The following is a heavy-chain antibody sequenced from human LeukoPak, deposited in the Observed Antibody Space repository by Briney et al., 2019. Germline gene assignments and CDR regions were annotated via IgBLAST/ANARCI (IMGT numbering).Heavy chain of an antibody. Sequence: GGSLRLSCAASGFTFSRHWMSWVRQAPGKGLEWVANIKEDGSEKHYVDSVKGRFITSRDNAKNSLYLQMNSLRAEDTAVYYCARVYYDYIWGSYRPNFFDPWGQGTLVTVSS. V-gene: IGHV3-7*01. CDR3: ARVYYDYIWGSYRPNFFDP. J-gene: IGHJ5*02. D-gene: IGHD3-16*02. CDR1: GFTFSRHW. CDR2: IKEDGSEK.